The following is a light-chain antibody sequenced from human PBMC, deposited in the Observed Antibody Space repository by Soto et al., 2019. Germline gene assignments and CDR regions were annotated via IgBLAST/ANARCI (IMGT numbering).Light chain of an antibody. V-gene: IGKV3-15*01. CDR3: QQYNNWLWT. CDR1: QSVSSK. J-gene: IGKJ1*01. CDR2: GAS. Sequence: EIVMTQSPATLSVPPGERATLSCRASQSVSSKLAWYQQKPGQAPRLLIYGASTRATGIPARFSGSGSGTEFTLTISSLQSEDFAVYYCQQYNNWLWTFGQGTKVEV.